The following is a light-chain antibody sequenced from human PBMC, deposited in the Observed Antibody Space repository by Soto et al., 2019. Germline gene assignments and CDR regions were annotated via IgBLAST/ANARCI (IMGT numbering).Light chain of an antibody. J-gene: IGKJ1*01. V-gene: IGKV1-5*01. CDR1: QSSSSW. CDR2: DAS. CDR3: QQYNSYST. Sequence: DIQMTQSPSTLSASVGDRVTITCRASQSSSSWLACDQQKPGKAPKLLIYDASSVESGVPSRFSGSGSGKDFTLTIGSLQRGEFATYYCQQYNSYSTFGQGTKVEIK.